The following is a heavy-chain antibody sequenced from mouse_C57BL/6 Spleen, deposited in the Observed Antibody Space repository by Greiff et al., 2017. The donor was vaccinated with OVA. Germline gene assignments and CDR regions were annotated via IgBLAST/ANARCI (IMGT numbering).Heavy chain of an antibody. D-gene: IGHD4-1*01. V-gene: IGHV1-50*01. J-gene: IGHJ2*01. Sequence: QVHVKQSGAELVKPGASVKLSCKASGYTFTSYWMQWVKQRPGQGLEWIGEIDPSDSYTNYNQKFKGKATLTVDTSSSTAYMQLSSLTSEDSAVYYCARRWDDYWGQGTTLTVSS. CDR2: IDPSDSYT. CDR1: GYTFTSYW. CDR3: ARRWDDY.